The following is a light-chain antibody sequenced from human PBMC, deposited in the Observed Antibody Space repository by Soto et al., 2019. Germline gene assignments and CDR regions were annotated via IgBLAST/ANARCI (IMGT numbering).Light chain of an antibody. CDR3: QQYST. J-gene: IGKJ1*01. CDR2: DAS. CDR1: QSISSW. Sequence: DIQITQSPSTLSASVGDRVTITCRASQSISSWLAWYQQKPGKAPKLLIYDASSLESGVPSRFSGSGSGTEVTLTISSLQPDDFATYYCQQYSTFGQGTKWIS. V-gene: IGKV1-5*01.